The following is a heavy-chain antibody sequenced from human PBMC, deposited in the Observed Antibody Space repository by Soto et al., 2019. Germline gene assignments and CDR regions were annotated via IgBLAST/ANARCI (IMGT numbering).Heavy chain of an antibody. D-gene: IGHD6-6*01. CDR3: ARDGAPQQLVPGYNWFDP. Sequence: SVKVSCNASVRTFSSYAISWVRQAPGQGLEWMGGIIPIFGTANYAQKFQGRVTITADESTSTAYMELSSLRSEDTAVYYCARDGAPQQLVPGYNWFDPWGQGTLVTVSS. CDR2: IIPIFGTA. V-gene: IGHV1-69*13. J-gene: IGHJ5*02. CDR1: VRTFSSYA.